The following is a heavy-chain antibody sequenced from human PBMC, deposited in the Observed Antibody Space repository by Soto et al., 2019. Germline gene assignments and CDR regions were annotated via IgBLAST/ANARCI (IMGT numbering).Heavy chain of an antibody. D-gene: IGHD3-10*01. CDR3: ARELASGN. V-gene: IGHV3-30*03. J-gene: IGHJ4*02. Sequence: QVQLVESGGGVVQPGRSLRLSCAASGFTLSNNGMHWVRQAPGKGLEWVAVISRDGNTKFYADSVKGRFAISKDNSEHTLYLQMNSLRLEDTAVYFCARELASGNWGQGTLVTVSS. CDR2: ISRDGNTK. CDR1: GFTLSNNG.